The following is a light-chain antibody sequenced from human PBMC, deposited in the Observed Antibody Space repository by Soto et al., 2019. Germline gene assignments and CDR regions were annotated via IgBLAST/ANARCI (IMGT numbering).Light chain of an antibody. CDR1: QTISSW. V-gene: IGKV1-39*01. J-gene: IGKJ2*01. CDR3: QQSYSTSYT. Sequence: DIQMTQSPSTLSGSVGDRFTMXXRASQTISSWLAWYQQKPGKAPKXLIYAASSLQSGVPSRFSGSGSGTDFTLTISSLQPEDFATYYCQQSYSTSYTFGQGTKVDIK. CDR2: AAS.